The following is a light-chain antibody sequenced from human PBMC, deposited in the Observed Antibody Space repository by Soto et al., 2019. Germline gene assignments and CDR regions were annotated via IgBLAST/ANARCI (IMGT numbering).Light chain of an antibody. Sequence: DIQMTQSPSTLSASVGDGVTITCRASQNISVWLAWYQQRPGKAPKFLIYDASNLETGVSSRFSGSESGTAFTLTIRSLQPDDFATYYCQQYDSSSPTFGQGTKLEIK. CDR2: DAS. CDR1: QNISVW. V-gene: IGKV1-5*01. CDR3: QQYDSSSPT. J-gene: IGKJ2*01.